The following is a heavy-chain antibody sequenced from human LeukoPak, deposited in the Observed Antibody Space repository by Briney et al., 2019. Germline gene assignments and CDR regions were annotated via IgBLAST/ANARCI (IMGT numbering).Heavy chain of an antibody. V-gene: IGHV3-30*03. J-gene: IGHJ4*02. Sequence: GRSLRLSCAASGFTFSSYGMHWVRQAPGKGLEWVAVISYDGSNKYYADSVKGRFTISRDNAKNSVYLQMNSLRAEDTAVYYCARDHYYDSSKGWVDYWGQGTLVTVSS. CDR1: GFTFSSYG. CDR3: ARDHYYDSSKGWVDY. CDR2: ISYDGSNK. D-gene: IGHD3-22*01.